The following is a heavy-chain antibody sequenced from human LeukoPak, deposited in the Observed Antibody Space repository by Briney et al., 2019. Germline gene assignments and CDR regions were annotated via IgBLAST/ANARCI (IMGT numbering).Heavy chain of an antibody. CDR2: IIPIFGTA. J-gene: IGHJ6*02. Sequence: GASVNVSCKASGGTFSSYAISWVRQAPGQGLDWMGGIIPIFGTANYAQKFQGRVTITADESTSTAYMELSSLRSEDTAVYYCASSHCSSTSCYGAYYYGMDVWGQGTTVTVSS. CDR1: GGTFSSYA. CDR3: ASSHCSSTSCYGAYYYGMDV. V-gene: IGHV1-69*13. D-gene: IGHD2-2*01.